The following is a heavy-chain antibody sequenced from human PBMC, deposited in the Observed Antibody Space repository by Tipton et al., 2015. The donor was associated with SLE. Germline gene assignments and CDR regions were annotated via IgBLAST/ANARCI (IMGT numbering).Heavy chain of an antibody. D-gene: IGHD5-12*01. CDR3: AKGSGYDKFDL. V-gene: IGHV3-9*01. J-gene: IGHJ5*02. Sequence: SLRLSCAASGFTLDEYAMHWVRQAPGKGLEWVSGINWNSGDIGYAASVKGRFTISRDNAKNSLYLQMNSLRVEDTAFYYCAKGSGYDKFDLWGQGTLVTVSS. CDR2: INWNSGDI. CDR1: GFTLDEYA.